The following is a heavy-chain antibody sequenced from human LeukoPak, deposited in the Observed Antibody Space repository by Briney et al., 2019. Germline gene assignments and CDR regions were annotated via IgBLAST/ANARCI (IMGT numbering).Heavy chain of an antibody. V-gene: IGHV4-34*01. D-gene: IGHD3-9*01. CDR1: GGSFSGYY. Sequence: SETLSLTCAVYGGSFSGYYWSWIRQPPGKGLEWIGEINHSGSTNYNPTLKSRVTISADTFKNQFSLKLSSVTAADTAVYYCARGRHYYDILTGTSRYNWFDPWGQGTLVTVSS. J-gene: IGHJ5*02. CDR2: INHSGST. CDR3: ARGRHYYDILTGTSRYNWFDP.